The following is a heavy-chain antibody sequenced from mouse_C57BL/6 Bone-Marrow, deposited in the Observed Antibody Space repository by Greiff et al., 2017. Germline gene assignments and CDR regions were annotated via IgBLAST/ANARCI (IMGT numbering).Heavy chain of an antibody. D-gene: IGHD1-1*01. CDR2: IYPGDGDT. V-gene: IGHV1-82*01. J-gene: IGHJ4*01. Sequence: QVQLQQSGPELVKPGASVKISCKASGYAFSSSWMNWVKQRPGKGLEWIGRIYPGDGDTNYNGKFKGKATLTADKSSSTAYMQLSSLTSEDSAVYFCARLGVLRRYYAMDYWGQGTSVTVSS. CDR1: GYAFSSSW. CDR3: ARLGVLRRYYAMDY.